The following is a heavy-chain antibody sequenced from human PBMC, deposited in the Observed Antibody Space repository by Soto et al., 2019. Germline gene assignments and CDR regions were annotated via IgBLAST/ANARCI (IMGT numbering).Heavy chain of an antibody. CDR2: ISYDGSNK. J-gene: IGHJ6*02. V-gene: IGHV3-30*18. CDR3: AKDVVVGATTGLGDYYYYYGMDV. D-gene: IGHD1-26*01. CDR1: GFTFSSYG. Sequence: LRLSCAASGFTFSSYGMHWVRQAPGKGLEWVAVISYDGSNKYYANSVKGRFTISRDNSKNTLYLQMNSLRAEDTAVYYCAKDVVVGATTGLGDYYYYYGMDVWGQGTTVTVSS.